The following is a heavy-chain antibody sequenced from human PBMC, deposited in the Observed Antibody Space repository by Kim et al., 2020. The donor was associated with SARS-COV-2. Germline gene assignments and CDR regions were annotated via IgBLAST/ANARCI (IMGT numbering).Heavy chain of an antibody. CDR3: AREVNGGGNGHYYYYMDV. CDR2: INTHTGNP. J-gene: IGHJ6*03. D-gene: IGHD2-15*01. CDR1: GYSLTNYA. V-gene: IGHV7-4-1*02. Sequence: ASVKVSCKASGYSLTNYAINWVRQAPGQGLEWMGWINTHTGNPTFAQGFTGRFVFSLDASVSTAYLQITSLKAEDTAVYYCAREVNGGGNGHYYYYMDVW.